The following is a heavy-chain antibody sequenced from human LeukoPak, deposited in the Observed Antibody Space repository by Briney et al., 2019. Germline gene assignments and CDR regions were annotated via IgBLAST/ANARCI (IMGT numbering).Heavy chain of an antibody. D-gene: IGHD2-15*01. CDR2: IGSSSTYK. Sequence: TGGSLRLSCAASGFTFSNYSMNWVRQAPGKGLEWVSSIGSSSTYKYYADSLKGRFTISRDNAKSSLYLQMNSLRAEDTAVYYCARKGYCSGGSCYSVIDYWGQGTLVTVSS. CDR1: GFTFSNYS. J-gene: IGHJ4*02. V-gene: IGHV3-21*06. CDR3: ARKGYCSGGSCYSVIDY.